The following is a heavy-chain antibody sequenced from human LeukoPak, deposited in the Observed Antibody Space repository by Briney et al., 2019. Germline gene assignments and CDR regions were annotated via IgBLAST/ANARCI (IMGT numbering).Heavy chain of an antibody. Sequence: GASVKVSCKACGYTFTDYYMHWVRQAPGQGLEWMGWINTHSGGTSYAQKFQGRVTMTRDTSISTAYMELSRLRSDDTAVYYCARTRIAAPVDYWDQGTLVTVSS. V-gene: IGHV1-2*02. J-gene: IGHJ4*02. CDR3: ARTRIAAPVDY. CDR1: GYTFTDYY. D-gene: IGHD6-6*01. CDR2: INTHSGGT.